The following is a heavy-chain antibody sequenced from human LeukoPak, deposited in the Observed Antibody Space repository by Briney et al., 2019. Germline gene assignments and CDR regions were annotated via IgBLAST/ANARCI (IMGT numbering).Heavy chain of an antibody. J-gene: IGHJ5*02. CDR1: GCTFSSYA. CDR2: ISGSGGSK. V-gene: IGHV3-23*01. Sequence: GSLTLSCAVSGCTFSSYALSWVRQAPGKGLEWVSAISGSGGSKYYADSVKGRFTTSRDNSTNTLYLQMNSLRAEDTPVYYCAKGSGYQLSNWFDPWGQGTLVTVSS. CDR3: AKGSGYQLSNWFDP. D-gene: IGHD2-2*01.